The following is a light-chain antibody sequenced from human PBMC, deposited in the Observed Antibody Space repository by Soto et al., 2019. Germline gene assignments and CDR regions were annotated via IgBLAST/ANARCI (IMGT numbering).Light chain of an antibody. Sequence: QSALTQPASVSGSPGQSITISCTGNSSDVGGYNYVSWYQQHPGKAPKLMIYEVSNRPSGVSNRFSGSKSGNTASLTISGLQAEDEADYYCRSYTSSSTLYVFGTGTQLTVL. V-gene: IGLV2-14*01. CDR1: SSDVGGYNY. CDR3: RSYTSSSTLYV. CDR2: EVS. J-gene: IGLJ1*01.